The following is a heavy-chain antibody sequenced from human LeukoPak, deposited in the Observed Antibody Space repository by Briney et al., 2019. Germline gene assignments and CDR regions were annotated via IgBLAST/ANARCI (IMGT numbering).Heavy chain of an antibody. V-gene: IGHV3-23*01. J-gene: IGHJ6*02. CDR1: GFTFSTYA. CDR2: ISDSGAST. Sequence: GSLRLSRVASGFTFSTYAMSWVRQAPGKGLEWVSAISDSGASTYYPDSVKGRFTISREHSTNTLYLQMSSLRADDTAVYYCAKFSGIWHYFPMDVWGQGTTVTVSS. CDR3: AKFSGIWHYFPMDV. D-gene: IGHD3-10*01.